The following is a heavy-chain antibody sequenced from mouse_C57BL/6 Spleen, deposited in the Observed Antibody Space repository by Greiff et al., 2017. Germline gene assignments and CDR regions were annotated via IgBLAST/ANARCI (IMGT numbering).Heavy chain of an antibody. D-gene: IGHD3-2*02. CDR1: GYAFTNYL. CDR3: AREDSSGYVMDY. CDR2: INPGSGGT. Sequence: VQGVESGAELVRPGTSVKVSCKASGYAFTNYLIEWVKQRPGQGLEWIGVINPGSGGTNYNEKFKGKATLTADKSSSTAYMQLSSLTSEDSAVYFCAREDSSGYVMDYWGQGTSVTVSS. V-gene: IGHV1-54*01. J-gene: IGHJ4*01.